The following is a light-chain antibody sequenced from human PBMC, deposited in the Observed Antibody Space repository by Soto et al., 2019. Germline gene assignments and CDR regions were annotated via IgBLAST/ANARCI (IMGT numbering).Light chain of an antibody. Sequence: EIILTQSPDTLSLSPVERATLSCRASQTVSSNYLAWCQQRPGQAPRLLIYGASPRAAGIPDRFSGSGSGTDFTLTITRLEPEDSAVYFCQQYTGPPTTFGQGTRLENK. V-gene: IGKV3-20*01. CDR3: QQYTGPPTT. CDR1: QTVSSNY. J-gene: IGKJ5*01. CDR2: GAS.